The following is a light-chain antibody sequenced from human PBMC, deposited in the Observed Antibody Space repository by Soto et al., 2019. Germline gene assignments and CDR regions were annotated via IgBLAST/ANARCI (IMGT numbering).Light chain of an antibody. V-gene: IGKV1-5*01. Sequence: DIQMTQSPSTLSASVGDRVTITCRASQSISSWLAWYQQKPGKAPNLLIYGASSLQSGVPSRFSGSGSGTEFTLTINSLQPDDFATYYCQQYNSDSGTFGQGTKLEIK. CDR3: QQYNSDSGT. CDR1: QSISSW. CDR2: GAS. J-gene: IGKJ1*01.